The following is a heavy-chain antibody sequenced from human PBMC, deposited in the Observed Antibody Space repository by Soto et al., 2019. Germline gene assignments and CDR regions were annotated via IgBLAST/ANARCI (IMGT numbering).Heavy chain of an antibody. V-gene: IGHV4-30-2*01. Sequence: SETLSLTCAVSGGSISSGAYSWSWIRQPPGKGLEWVGYIYHSGSTYYNPSLKSRVTISVDTSKNQFSLKLSSVTAADTAVYYCAGGANPYDSSGYYFDYWGQGTLVTVSS. D-gene: IGHD3-22*01. CDR1: GGSISSGAYS. CDR3: AGGANPYDSSGYYFDY. J-gene: IGHJ4*02. CDR2: IYHSGST.